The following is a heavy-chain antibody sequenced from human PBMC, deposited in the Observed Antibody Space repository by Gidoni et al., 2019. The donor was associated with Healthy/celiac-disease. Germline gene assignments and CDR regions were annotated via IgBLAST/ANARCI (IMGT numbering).Heavy chain of an antibody. CDR2: INHSGST. V-gene: IGHV4-34*01. CDR3: ARGRWLAYFDY. CDR1: GGSFSGYY. J-gene: IGHJ4*02. D-gene: IGHD6-19*01. Sequence: VQLQQLCAGLLTPSETLSLTCAVYGGSFSGYYWSWIRHPPGKGLEWIGEINHSGSTNYNPSIKSRVTISVDTSKNQFSLKLSSVTAADTAVYYCARGRWLAYFDYWGQGTLVTVSS.